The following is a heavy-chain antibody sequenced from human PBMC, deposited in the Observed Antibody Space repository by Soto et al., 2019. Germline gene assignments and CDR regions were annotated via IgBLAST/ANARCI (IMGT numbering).Heavy chain of an antibody. CDR3: TSWIMITFGGVIPTTAHMDV. J-gene: IGHJ6*03. CDR2: IRSKANSYAT. Sequence: QPGGSLRLSCAASGFTFSGSAMHWVRQASGKGLEWVGRIRSKANSYATAYAASVKGRFTISRDDSKNTAYLQMNSLKTEDTAVYYCTSWIMITFGGVIPTTAHMDVWGKGTTVTVSS. CDR1: GFTFSGSA. V-gene: IGHV3-73*01. D-gene: IGHD3-16*02.